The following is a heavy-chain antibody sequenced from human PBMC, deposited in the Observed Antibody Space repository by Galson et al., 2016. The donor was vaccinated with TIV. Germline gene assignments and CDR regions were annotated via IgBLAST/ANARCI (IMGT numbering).Heavy chain of an antibody. CDR3: ARPPTGIEPDYFGMDV. CDR2: MNPRSGTT. V-gene: IGHV1-8*01. J-gene: IGHJ6*02. CDR1: GYTFTSYD. D-gene: IGHD1-1*01. Sequence: SVKVSCKASGYTFTSYDISWVRQAPGQGLEWVGWMNPRSGTTDCAEKFQGRVTMTMDTSISTAYMTLSNLRSEDTAVYFCARPPTGIEPDYFGMDVWGQGTTVIVSS.